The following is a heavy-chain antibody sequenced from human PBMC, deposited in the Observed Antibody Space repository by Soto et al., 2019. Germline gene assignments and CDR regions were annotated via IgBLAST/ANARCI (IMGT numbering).Heavy chain of an antibody. V-gene: IGHV1-2*04. CDR3: AEGRFFRFVRVLFQGFDG. J-gene: IGHJ6*01. CDR1: GYTFTGYY. Sequence: ASVKVSCKASGYTFTGYYMHWVRQAPGQGLEWMGWINPNSGGTNYAQKFQGWVTMTRDTSISTAYMELSRLRSDDTAVDYCAEGRFFRFVRVLFQGFDGWGQRTTVTVSS. CDR2: INPNSGGT. D-gene: IGHD2-21*01.